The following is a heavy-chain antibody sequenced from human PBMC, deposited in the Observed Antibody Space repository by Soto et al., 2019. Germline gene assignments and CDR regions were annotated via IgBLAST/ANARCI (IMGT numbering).Heavy chain of an antibody. CDR3: ARGCRPGSSGYGIYWYFDL. D-gene: IGHD5-12*01. CDR2: FIPIFGTA. CDR1: GGTFTSYA. J-gene: IGHJ2*01. Sequence: QVKLVKPGPEVKKLGSRVKVSCRASGGTFTSYAISWVRQALGQGLEWMGGFIPIFGTANYAQKFQGRVTITADESTSTAYMELSSLRSEDTAVYYCARGCRPGSSGYGIYWYFDLWGRGTLVTVSS. V-gene: IGHV1-69*12.